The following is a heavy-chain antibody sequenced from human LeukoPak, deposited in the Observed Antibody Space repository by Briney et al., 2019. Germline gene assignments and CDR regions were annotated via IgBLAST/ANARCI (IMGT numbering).Heavy chain of an antibody. V-gene: IGHV3-66*02. CDR2: IYSGGTT. D-gene: IGHD6-19*01. CDR1: GFTVKSNY. CDR3: TTVASGGHYHYMDV. Sequence: GGSLRLSCAASGFTVKSNYMIWVRQAPAKGLEWVSVIYSGGTTYYADSVKGRFTISRYKSKNTLYLQMGRRRAEDTAVYFCTTVASGGHYHYMDVWGRGTTVTVSS. J-gene: IGHJ6*03.